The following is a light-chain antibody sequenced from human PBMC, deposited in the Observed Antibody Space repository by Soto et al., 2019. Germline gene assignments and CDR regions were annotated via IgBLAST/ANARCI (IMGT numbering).Light chain of an antibody. V-gene: IGKV3-20*01. CDR3: QQYGSSRLT. J-gene: IGKJ4*02. Sequence: ESVLTQSPGTLSLSPGERATLSCRASQTIGSNYLAWYQQKPGQSPRVLIYGASIRVAGIPDRFSGSGAGTDFTFTIRRLVPEDFAGSFCQQYGSSRLTCGGGTTVELK. CDR1: QTIGSNY. CDR2: GAS.